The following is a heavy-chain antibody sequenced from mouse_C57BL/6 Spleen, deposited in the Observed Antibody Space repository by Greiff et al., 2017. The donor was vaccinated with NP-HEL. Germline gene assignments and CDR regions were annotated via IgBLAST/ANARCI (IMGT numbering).Heavy chain of an antibody. CDR3: ARIYYDSDWFAY. Sequence: VQLKQSGAELARPGASVKMSCKASGYTFTSYTMHWVKQRPGQGLEWIGYINPSSGYTKYNQKFKDKATLTADKSSSTAYMQLSSLTSEDSAVYYCARIYYDSDWFAYWGQGTLVTVSA. CDR2: INPSSGYT. D-gene: IGHD2-4*01. CDR1: GYTFTSYT. V-gene: IGHV1-4*01. J-gene: IGHJ3*01.